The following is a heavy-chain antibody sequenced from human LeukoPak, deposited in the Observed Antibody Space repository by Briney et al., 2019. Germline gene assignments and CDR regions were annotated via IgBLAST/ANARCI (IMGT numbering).Heavy chain of an antibody. V-gene: IGHV3-23*01. CDR2: ISGIGAST. CDR3: AKEGSSSSGGDY. D-gene: IGHD6-6*01. CDR1: GFTFSSYA. Sequence: GGSLRLSCAASGFTFSSYAMSWVRQAPGKGLELGSAISGIGASTYYAASVKGRFTISRDNSKNTLYLQMNSLRDEDTAVYYCAKEGSSSSGGDYWGQGTLVTVSS. J-gene: IGHJ4*02.